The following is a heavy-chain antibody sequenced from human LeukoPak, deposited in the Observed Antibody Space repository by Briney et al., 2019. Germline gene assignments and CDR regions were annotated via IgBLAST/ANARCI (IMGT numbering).Heavy chain of an antibody. CDR3: ARGLYTLPLMVRDHTGAEKGAFDI. D-gene: IGHD3-10*01. J-gene: IGHJ3*02. CDR1: GGSISSGDYY. Sequence: SETLSLTCTVSGGSISSGDYYWSWIRQPPGKGLEWIGYIYYSGSTYYNPSLKSRVTISVDTSKNQFSLTLSSVTDADTAVYYCARGLYTLPLMVRDHTGAEKGAFDIWGQGTMVTVSS. V-gene: IGHV4-30-4*02. CDR2: IYYSGST.